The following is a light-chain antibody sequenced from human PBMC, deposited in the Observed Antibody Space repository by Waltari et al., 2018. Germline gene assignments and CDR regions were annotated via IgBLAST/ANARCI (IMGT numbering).Light chain of an antibody. CDR3: QSYDTSLGVV. J-gene: IGLJ2*01. V-gene: IGLV1-40*01. Sequence: QSVLTQPPSVSGAPGQRVTISCTGSWSNIGAGYDVHWSQQLPGKAPTLLIYGVNTRPPGVPDRFFGSKSGSSASLAIPGLQPEDEADYYCQSYDTSLGVVFGGGTKLTVL. CDR2: GVN. CDR1: WSNIGAGYD.